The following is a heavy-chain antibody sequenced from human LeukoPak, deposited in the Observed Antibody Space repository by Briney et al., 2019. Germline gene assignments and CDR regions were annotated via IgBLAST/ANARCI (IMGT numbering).Heavy chain of an antibody. D-gene: IGHD3-9*01. Sequence: SETLSLTCTVSGGSISSYYWSWTRQPPGKGLEWIGYIYYSGSTNYNPSLKSRVTISVDTSKNQFSLKLSSVTAADTAVYYCAKGTYDILNDWGPGTLVTVSS. J-gene: IGHJ4*02. V-gene: IGHV4-59*01. CDR2: IYYSGST. CDR1: GGSISSYY. CDR3: AKGTYDILND.